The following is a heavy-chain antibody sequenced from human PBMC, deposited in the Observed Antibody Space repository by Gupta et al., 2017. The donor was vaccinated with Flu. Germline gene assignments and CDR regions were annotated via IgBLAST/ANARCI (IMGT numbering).Heavy chain of an antibody. V-gene: IGHV4-39*01. CDR2: VVYTGGT. CDR1: AMSINNQLDS. Sequence: QLQESGPGLVKPSETLSLTCTVSAMSINNQLDSWGWIRQPPGGGLEWNGTVVYTGGTNRNPALESRVNISRDPAKNQLGLKLRSVTAADTAMYFCAKSSDGGAYFPSDSWGQGIMVTVSS. D-gene: IGHD4-23*01. J-gene: IGHJ4*02. CDR3: AKSSDGGAYFPSDS.